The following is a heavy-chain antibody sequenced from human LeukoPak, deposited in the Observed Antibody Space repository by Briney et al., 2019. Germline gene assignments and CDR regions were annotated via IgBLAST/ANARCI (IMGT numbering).Heavy chain of an antibody. J-gene: IGHJ4*02. Sequence: GASVKVSCKASGFTFATHGISWMRQAPGQGLEWLGWIRGSSGKTEYAQKLQDRVTMTADTSTTTAYMELSSLRSDDTAVYYCARGRVKRVPFTAVPGPLDYWGQGSLVTVSS. V-gene: IGHV1-18*01. CDR3: ARGRVKRVPFTAVPGPLDY. CDR2: IRGSSGKT. D-gene: IGHD6-19*01. CDR1: GFTFATHG.